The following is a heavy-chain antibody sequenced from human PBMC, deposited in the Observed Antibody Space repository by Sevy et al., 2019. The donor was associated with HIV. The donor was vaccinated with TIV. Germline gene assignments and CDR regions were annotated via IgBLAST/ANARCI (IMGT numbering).Heavy chain of an antibody. V-gene: IGHV3-49*03. Sequence: GGSLILSCTASGFTFGDYAMSWFRQAPGKGLEWVGFIRSKAYGGTTEYAASVKGRFTISRDDSKSIAYLQMNSLKTEDTAVYYCTRDYYYDSRNDAFDIWGQGTMVTVSS. J-gene: IGHJ3*02. D-gene: IGHD3-22*01. CDR3: TRDYYYDSRNDAFDI. CDR1: GFTFGDYA. CDR2: IRSKAYGGTT.